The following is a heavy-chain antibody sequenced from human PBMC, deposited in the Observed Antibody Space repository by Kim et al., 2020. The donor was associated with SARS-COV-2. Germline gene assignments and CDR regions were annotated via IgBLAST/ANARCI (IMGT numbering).Heavy chain of an antibody. V-gene: IGHV4-39*01. CDR1: GGSISSSSYY. J-gene: IGHJ6*02. CDR2: IYYSGST. Sequence: SETLSLTCTVSGGSISSSSYYWGWIRQPPGKGLEWIGSIYYSGSTYYNPSLKSRVTISVDTSKNQFSLKLSSVTAADTAVYYCAGIGGGYYLYYYYGMDVWGQGTTVTVSS. CDR3: AGIGGGYYLYYYYGMDV. D-gene: IGHD3-22*01.